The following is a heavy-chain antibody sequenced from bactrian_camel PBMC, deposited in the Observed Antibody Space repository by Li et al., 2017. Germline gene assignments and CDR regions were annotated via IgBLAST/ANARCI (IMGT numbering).Heavy chain of an antibody. CDR3: AVSKQNGGGWPS. J-gene: IGHJ6*01. D-gene: IGHD6*01. Sequence: HVQLVESGGGSVQAGGSLRLSCAASGFTFSSRSMAWVRQAPGKGLEWVSTIAGDATKTDYSDVLMGRFSVSRDNTKNTMYLQMNSLQSEDTALYYCAVSKQNGGGWPSWGQGTQVTVS. V-gene: IGHV3S6*01. CDR2: IAGDATKT. CDR1: GFTFSSRS.